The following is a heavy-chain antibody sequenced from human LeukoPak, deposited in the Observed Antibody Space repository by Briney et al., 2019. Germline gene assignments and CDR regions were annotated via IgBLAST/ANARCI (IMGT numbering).Heavy chain of an antibody. V-gene: IGHV3-66*02. J-gene: IGHJ4*02. D-gene: IGHD2/OR15-2a*01. CDR3: ARSLYGDGDY. Sequence: PGGSLRLSCAASGFTVSSNYMSWARQAQGKWLEWVSVIYSGGSTYYADSVKGRFTISRDNSKNTLYLPMNSLRAEDTAVYYCARSLYGDGDYWGQGTLVTVSS. CDR2: IYSGGST. CDR1: GFTVSSNY.